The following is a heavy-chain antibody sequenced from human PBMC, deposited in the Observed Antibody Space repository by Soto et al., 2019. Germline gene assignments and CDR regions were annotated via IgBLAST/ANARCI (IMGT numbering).Heavy chain of an antibody. J-gene: IGHJ4*02. D-gene: IGHD1-26*01. Sequence: QITLRESGPTLVKPTQTLTLTCTFSGFSLTTPGEGVGWIRQPPGKALEWVAVIYSNNHKRVTPSLETRVGITKDPPKTQVALPTPNREPADTATFFGSHRRGVGTLTNAFDFWAQGLLFT. CDR1: GFSLTTPGEG. CDR3: SHRRGVGTLTNAFDF. CDR2: IYSNNHK. V-gene: IGHV2-5*01.